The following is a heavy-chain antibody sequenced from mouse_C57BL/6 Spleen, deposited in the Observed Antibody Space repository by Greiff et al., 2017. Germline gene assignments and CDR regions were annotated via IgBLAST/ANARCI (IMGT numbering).Heavy chain of an antibody. J-gene: IGHJ3*01. V-gene: IGHV5-9-1*02. Sequence: EVMLVESGEGLVKPGGSLKLSCAASGFTFSSSAMSWVRQTPEKRLEWVAYISSGGDYIYYADTVQGRFTLSRDNARITLYLQMSSLKSEDTAMYYCTSGPDQGAWFAYWGQGTLVTVSA. CDR3: TSGPDQGAWFAY. CDR1: GFTFSSSA. CDR2: ISSGGDYI.